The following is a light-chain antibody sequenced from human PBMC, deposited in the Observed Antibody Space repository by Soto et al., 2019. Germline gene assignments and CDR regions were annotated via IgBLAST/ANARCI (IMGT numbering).Light chain of an antibody. Sequence: EIVLTQSPVTLSLSPGERATLSCRASQSVSSKLAWYQQKPGQAPRLLIYGASTRATGIPARFSGSGSGTEFTLTISSLQSEDFAVYYCQQYNNWPPITFGQGTRLEIK. V-gene: IGKV3-15*01. CDR3: QQYNNWPPIT. J-gene: IGKJ5*01. CDR1: QSVSSK. CDR2: GAS.